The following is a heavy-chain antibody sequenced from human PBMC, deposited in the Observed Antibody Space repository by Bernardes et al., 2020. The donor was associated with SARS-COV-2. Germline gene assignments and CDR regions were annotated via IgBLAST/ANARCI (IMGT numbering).Heavy chain of an antibody. J-gene: IGHJ6*02. D-gene: IGHD2-21*01. CDR3: ARVIPKSYYGMDV. Sequence: SETLSLTCTVSGGSISSSSYYWGWIRQPPGKGLEWIGSIYYSGSTYYNPSLKSRVTISVDTSKNQFSLKLSSVTAADTAVYYCARVIPKSYYGMDVWGQGTTVTVSS. CDR2: IYYSGST. CDR1: GGSISSSSYY. V-gene: IGHV4-39*07.